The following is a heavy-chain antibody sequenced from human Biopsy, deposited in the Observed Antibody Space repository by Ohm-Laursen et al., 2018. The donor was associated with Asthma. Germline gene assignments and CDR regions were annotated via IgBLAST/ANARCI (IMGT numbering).Heavy chain of an antibody. J-gene: IGHJ6*02. Sequence: SQTLSLTCSVSGYSISNGGYYWTWVRQRPGKGLEWIGNIYHRGNTKYNPSLKSRLSFSVDTSKNHFSLKLSSVTAADTAIYFCARDYYDFWNRSVYTYFGMDVWGRGTTVVVSS. V-gene: IGHV4-31*03. CDR1: GYSISNGGYY. CDR2: IYHRGNT. D-gene: IGHD3-3*01. CDR3: ARDYYDFWNRSVYTYFGMDV.